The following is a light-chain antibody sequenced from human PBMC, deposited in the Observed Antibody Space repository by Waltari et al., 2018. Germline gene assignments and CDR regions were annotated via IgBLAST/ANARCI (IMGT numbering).Light chain of an antibody. Sequence: EIVLTQSPATLSLSPGDRATLSCRASQSVSFSLSWYQQKAGQAPRLVIYDALDRATGNPARFIGSGSGTDFNLTISRLEPEDFAVYFCLQRKSWPPVTFGGGTRVEIK. CDR2: DAL. CDR3: LQRKSWPPVT. CDR1: QSVSFS. J-gene: IGKJ4*01. V-gene: IGKV3-11*01.